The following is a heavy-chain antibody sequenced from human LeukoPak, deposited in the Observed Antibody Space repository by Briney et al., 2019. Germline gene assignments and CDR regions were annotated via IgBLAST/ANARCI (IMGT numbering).Heavy chain of an antibody. V-gene: IGHV3-43*01. CDR2: IRWDGGST. J-gene: IGHJ6*03. Sequence: GGSLRLSCAASGFTFSSYSINWVRQAPGKGLEWVSLIRWDGGSTYYADSVKGRFTISRDNSKNSLYLQMNSLRTEDTAFYYCARATQSYYYYLDVWGTGTTVTVSS. CDR1: GFTFSSYS. CDR3: ARATQSYYYYLDV. D-gene: IGHD2-15*01.